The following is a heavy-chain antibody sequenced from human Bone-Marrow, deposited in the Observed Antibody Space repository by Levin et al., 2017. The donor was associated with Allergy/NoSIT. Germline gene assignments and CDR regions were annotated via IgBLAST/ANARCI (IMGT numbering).Heavy chain of an antibody. D-gene: IGHD5-18*01. CDR3: ARDGWDTAARDFDY. CDR1: GFTFSSYS. CDR2: ISSSSSYI. J-gene: IGHJ4*02. Sequence: PGGSLRLSCAASGFTFSSYSMNWVRQAPGKGLEWVSSISSSSSYIYYADSVKGRFTISRDNAKNSLYLQMNSLRAEDTAVYYCARDGWDTAARDFDYWGQGTLVTVSS. V-gene: IGHV3-21*01.